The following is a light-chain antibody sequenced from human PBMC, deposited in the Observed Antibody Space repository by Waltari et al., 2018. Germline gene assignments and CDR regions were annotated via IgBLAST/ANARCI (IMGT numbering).Light chain of an antibody. V-gene: IGLV3-21*01. CDR1: NIRTTS. J-gene: IGLJ3*02. CDR3: QVWDSGSDHPGV. CDR2: YES. Sequence: SYVLTQPPSVSVAPGKTASITCGGDNIRTTSVHWYQQRPGQAPVLVICYESDRPSGIPERFSGSNSGNTATLTISRVEAGDEADYYCQVWDSGSDHPGVFGGGTKLTVL.